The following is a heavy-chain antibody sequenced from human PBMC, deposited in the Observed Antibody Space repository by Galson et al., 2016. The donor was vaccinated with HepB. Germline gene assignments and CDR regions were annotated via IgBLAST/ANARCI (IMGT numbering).Heavy chain of an antibody. CDR1: GASISSYY. V-gene: IGHV4-59*01. D-gene: IGHD3-16*01. CDR3: SSRDFTHYGVDY. Sequence: ETLSLTCTVSGASISSYYWNWIRQPPGKGLEWIGYIYHGGGSGGTSYNPSLKSRVTISVDTSKNQLSLKLTFVTAADTAVYYCSSRDFTHYGVDYWGLGTLVIVSS. CDR2: IYHGGGSGGT. J-gene: IGHJ4*02.